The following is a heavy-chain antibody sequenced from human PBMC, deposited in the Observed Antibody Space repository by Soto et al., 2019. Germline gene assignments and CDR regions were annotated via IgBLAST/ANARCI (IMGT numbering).Heavy chain of an antibody. Sequence: QVQLQESGPGLVKPSGTLSLTCAVSSGSISSSNWWSWVRQPPGKGLEWIGEIYHSGSTNYNPSLKSRVTISVVKSNNQFSLKVSSVTAADTAVYYCARGGTVTTFNYYYYMDVWGKGTTVTVSS. J-gene: IGHJ6*03. CDR2: IYHSGST. CDR1: SGSISSSNW. CDR3: ARGGTVTTFNYYYYMDV. D-gene: IGHD4-4*01. V-gene: IGHV4-4*02.